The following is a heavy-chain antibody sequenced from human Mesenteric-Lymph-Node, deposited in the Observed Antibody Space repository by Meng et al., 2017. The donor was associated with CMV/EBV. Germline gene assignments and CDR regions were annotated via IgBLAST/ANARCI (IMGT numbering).Heavy chain of an antibody. Sequence: YGDTVSINSGAWNWIRQSPSRGLEWLGRAYYTSKWNNDYSQSVKGRITIIPDTSKNQVSLQLNPVTPEDSAVYYCARGWLRSYFDYWGQGTLVTVSS. CDR3: ARGWLRSYFDY. D-gene: IGHD5-12*01. V-gene: IGHV6-1*01. CDR1: GDTVSINSGA. CDR2: AYYTSKWNN. J-gene: IGHJ4*02.